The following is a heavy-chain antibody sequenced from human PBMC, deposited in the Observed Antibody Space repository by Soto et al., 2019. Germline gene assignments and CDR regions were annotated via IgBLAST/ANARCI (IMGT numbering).Heavy chain of an antibody. CDR1: GFTFSSYA. V-gene: IGHV3-23*01. D-gene: IGHD1-7*01. Sequence: GGSLRLSCAASGFTFSSYAMTWVRQAPGKGLEWVSTISGSGGSTYYADSVKGRFTTSRDNSKKTLDLQMNSLRAEDTAIYYCAKEGGYNWNYADYWGQGTLVTVSS. CDR2: ISGSGGST. CDR3: AKEGGYNWNYADY. J-gene: IGHJ4*02.